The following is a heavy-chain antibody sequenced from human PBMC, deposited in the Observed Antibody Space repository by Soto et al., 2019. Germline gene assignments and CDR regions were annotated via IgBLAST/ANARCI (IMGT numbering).Heavy chain of an antibody. J-gene: IGHJ3*02. D-gene: IGHD3-3*01. Sequence: QLHLVQSGAVVKKPGASVTVSCSASGYPVTAYYMHWVRQAPGRGLEWMGGINPATGAAKYTQTFQGRGSLTRDAATSTVSVELSGLTSGDTAVFYFAGGGGVGVAGSAAFDMWGQGTLVTVSS. CDR2: INPATGAA. CDR3: AGGGGVGVAGSAAFDM. V-gene: IGHV1-2*02. CDR1: GYPVTAYY.